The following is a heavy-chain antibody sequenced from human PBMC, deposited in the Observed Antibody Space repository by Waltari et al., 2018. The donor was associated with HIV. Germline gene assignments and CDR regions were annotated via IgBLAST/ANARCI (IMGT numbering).Heavy chain of an antibody. D-gene: IGHD2-2*01. V-gene: IGHV3-23*01. CDR3: AKAVRYQLLYHAMDV. CDR1: GLTFRSDA. CDR2: ISVGGETT. J-gene: IGHJ6*02. Sequence: EVQLLVSGGGLVQPGGSLRLSCVGSGLTFRSDAMSWASQAPGEGVEWVSVISVGGETTHNAASLKGRFTISRDESNNTLYLQMNSLRAEDTAVYYCAKAVRYQLLYHAMDVWGQGTTVTVSS.